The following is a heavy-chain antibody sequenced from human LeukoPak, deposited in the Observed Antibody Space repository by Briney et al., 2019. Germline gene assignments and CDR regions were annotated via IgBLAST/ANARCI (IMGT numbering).Heavy chain of an antibody. D-gene: IGHD3-10*01. Sequence: ASVKVSCKASGYTFTGYYTHWVRQAPGQGLEWMGWINSNSGGTNYAQKFQGRVTMTRDTSISTAYMELSRLRSDDTAVYYCARESTGGYFDYWGQGTLVTVSS. J-gene: IGHJ4*02. V-gene: IGHV1-2*02. CDR2: INSNSGGT. CDR1: GYTFTGYY. CDR3: ARESTGGYFDY.